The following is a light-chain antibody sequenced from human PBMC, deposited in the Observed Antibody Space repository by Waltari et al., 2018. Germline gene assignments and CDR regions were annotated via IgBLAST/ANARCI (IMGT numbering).Light chain of an antibody. CDR2: VFS. CDR1: SSDVGGSTY. Sequence: QSALTQPASVSGSPGQSITISCTGTSSDVGGSTYFSWYQQHPDKAPKLMIYVFSNRPSGVSNRFSCSKSGNTASLTISGLQAEDEADYYCSSYTSSSTRVFGTGTKVTVL. V-gene: IGLV2-14*03. J-gene: IGLJ1*01. CDR3: SSYTSSSTRV.